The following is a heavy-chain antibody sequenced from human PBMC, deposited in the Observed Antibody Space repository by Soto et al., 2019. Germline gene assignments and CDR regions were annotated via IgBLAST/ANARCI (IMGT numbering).Heavy chain of an antibody. D-gene: IGHD5-18*01. CDR2: ISYDGSNK. CDR1: GFTFSSYG. CDR3: AKDRGYSYGQNYGMDV. Sequence: GGSLRLSCAASGFTFSSYGIHWVRQAPGKGLEWVAVISYDGSNKYYADSVKGRFTISRDNSKNTLYLQMNSLRAEDTAVYYCAKDRGYSYGQNYGMDVWGQGTTVTVSS. V-gene: IGHV3-30*18. J-gene: IGHJ6*02.